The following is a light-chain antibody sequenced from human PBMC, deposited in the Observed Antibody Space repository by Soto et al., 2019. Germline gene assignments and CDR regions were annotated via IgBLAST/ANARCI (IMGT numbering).Light chain of an antibody. CDR1: QSITNY. V-gene: IGKV1-39*01. Sequence: DIQMTQSPSALSASVGERATITCRASQSITNYLNWYQHKSGQAPNLLIYAASTLQAGVPSRFRGSVSGTDFTLTISSLQPEDFATYFCQQSNSSPPTFGGGTKVDIK. CDR3: QQSNSSPPT. CDR2: AAS. J-gene: IGKJ4*01.